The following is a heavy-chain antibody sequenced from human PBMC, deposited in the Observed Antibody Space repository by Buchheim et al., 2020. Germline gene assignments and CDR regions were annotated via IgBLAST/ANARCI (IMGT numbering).Heavy chain of an antibody. CDR2: IDWDGDE. CDR3: ARATRAYSWFDP. D-gene: IGHD2-2*01. J-gene: IGHJ5*02. CDR1: GFSLSTGGMC. V-gene: IGHV2-70*01. Sequence: QVTLRESGPALVKPTQTLTLTCTFSGFSLSTGGMCVSWIRQPPGKALEWLALIDWDGDEYYSKSLRTRLTISKDTSKNQVGLTMTNMDPVDTATYYCARATRAYSWFDPWGQGTL.